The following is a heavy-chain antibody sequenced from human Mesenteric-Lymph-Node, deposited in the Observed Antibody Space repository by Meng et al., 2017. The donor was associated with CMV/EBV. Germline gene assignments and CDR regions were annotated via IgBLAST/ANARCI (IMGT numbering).Heavy chain of an antibody. V-gene: IGHV1-69*02. CDR2: IIPILGIA. D-gene: IGHD6-13*01. J-gene: IGHJ5*02. CDR3: AGGIAAAGSRWFDP. CDR1: GGTFSSYT. Sequence: QVQLVQSGAEVKKPGSSVKFSCRSSGGTFSSYTISWVRQAPGQGREWMGRIIPILGIANYAQKFQGRVTITADKSTSTAYMELSSLRSEDTAVYYCAGGIAAAGSRWFDPWGQGTLVTVSS.